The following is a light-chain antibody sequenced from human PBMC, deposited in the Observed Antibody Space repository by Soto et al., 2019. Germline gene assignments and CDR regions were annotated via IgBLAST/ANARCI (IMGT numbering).Light chain of an antibody. CDR1: QSVRSSN. CDR2: GAF. J-gene: IGKJ4*01. Sequence: EIVLTQSPGTLSLSPGERATLSCRASQSVRSSNLAWYQQRPGQAPRLLIHGAFSRATGIPDRFSGSGSGTDFTLIISRLEPEDVAVYYCQQYGDPVTFGGGTKVEIK. CDR3: QQYGDPVT. V-gene: IGKV3-20*01.